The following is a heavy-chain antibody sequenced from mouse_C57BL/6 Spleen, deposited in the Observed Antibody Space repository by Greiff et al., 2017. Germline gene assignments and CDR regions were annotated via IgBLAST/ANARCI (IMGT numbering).Heavy chain of an antibody. CDR1: GFTFTDYY. D-gene: IGHD1-1*01. CDR3: ARYALLLGYFDY. Sequence: EVKLMESGGGLVQPGGSLSLSCAASGFTFTDYYMSWVRQPPGKALEWLGFIRNKANGYTTEYSASVKGRFTISRDNSPSILYLQMNALRAEDSATYYCARYALLLGYFDYWGQGTTLTVSS. J-gene: IGHJ2*01. V-gene: IGHV7-3*01. CDR2: IRNKANGYTT.